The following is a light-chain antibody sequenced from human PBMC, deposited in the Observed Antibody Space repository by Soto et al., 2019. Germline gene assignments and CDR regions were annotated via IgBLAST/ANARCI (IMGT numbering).Light chain of an antibody. V-gene: IGKV3-15*01. J-gene: IGKJ1*01. Sequence: EIVLTQSPATLSVSPGERATLSCRASQNVNNNLAWYQQKPGQAPRLLMHAVSTRATGIPARFSGSGSETEFTLTISSLQSEDFALYYCQQYNNWRTFGQGTKVEIK. CDR2: AVS. CDR3: QQYNNWRT. CDR1: QNVNNN.